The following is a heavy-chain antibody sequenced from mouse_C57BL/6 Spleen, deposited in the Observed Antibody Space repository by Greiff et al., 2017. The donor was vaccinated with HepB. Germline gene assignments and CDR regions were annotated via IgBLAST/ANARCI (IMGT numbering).Heavy chain of an antibody. D-gene: IGHD1-1*01. J-gene: IGHJ4*01. CDR2: INPSSGYT. V-gene: IGHV1-4*01. Sequence: VQLQQSGAELVRPGASVKMSCKASGYTFTSYTMHWVKQRPGQGLEWIGYINPSSGYTKYNQKFKDKAILTADKSSSTAYMQLSSLTSEDSAVYYCATTVVCYYAMDYWGQGTSVTVSS. CDR1: GYTFTSYT. CDR3: ATTVVCYYAMDY.